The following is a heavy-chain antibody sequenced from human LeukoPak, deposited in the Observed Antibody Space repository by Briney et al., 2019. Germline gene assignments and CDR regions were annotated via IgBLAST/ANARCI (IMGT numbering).Heavy chain of an antibody. D-gene: IGHD6-6*01. CDR3: ARIHSSSRHAFDV. Sequence: SETLSLTCSVSGGSMSSDGDHWSWIRQHPGEGLEWIGYIYYTEITYYNPSLKSRLTISVDTSKNQFSLSLRSVTAADTAVYYCARIHSSSRHAFDVWGQGTMVTVSS. V-gene: IGHV4-31*03. CDR2: IYYTEIT. J-gene: IGHJ3*01. CDR1: GGSMSSDGDH.